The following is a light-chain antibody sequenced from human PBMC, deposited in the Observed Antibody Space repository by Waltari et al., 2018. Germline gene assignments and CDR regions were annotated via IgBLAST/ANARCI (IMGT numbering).Light chain of an antibody. CDR3: SSQTLDGLVL. CDR2: DVT. CDR1: GSAAGASAS. J-gene: IGLJ2*01. Sequence: QSALTQPASVSGSPGQSITISCSGLGSAAGASASVSWHQHHPDKAPQVIIYDVTHRPSGVSDRFSASKSANTAPLTISRLQPEDEADYYCSSQTLDGLVLFGGGTRLTVL. V-gene: IGLV2-14*03.